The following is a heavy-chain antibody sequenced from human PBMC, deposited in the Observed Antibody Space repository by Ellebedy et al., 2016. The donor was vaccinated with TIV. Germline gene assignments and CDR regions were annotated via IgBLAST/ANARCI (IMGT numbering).Heavy chain of an antibody. CDR2: INPSGGST. J-gene: IGHJ3*02. D-gene: IGHD1-26*01. CDR3: ARALVGATILGDAFDI. V-gene: IGHV1-46*04. Sequence: AASVKVSCKASGYTFTGYYMHWVRQAPGQGLEWMGIINPSGGSTTYAQNLQGRVTMTRDTSTTTVYMELNSLRSEDTAVYYCARALVGATILGDAFDIWGQGTMVTVSS. CDR1: GYTFTGYY.